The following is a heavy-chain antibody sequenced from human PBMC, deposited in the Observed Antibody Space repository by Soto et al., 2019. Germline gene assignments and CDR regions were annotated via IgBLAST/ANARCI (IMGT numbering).Heavy chain of an antibody. Sequence: TSETLSLTCAVYGGSFSGYYWSWIRQPPGKGLEWIGEINHSGSTNYNPSLKSRVTISVDTSKNQFSLKLSSATAADTAVYYCARGLKYSSGCVDYWGQGTLVTVSS. D-gene: IGHD6-19*01. J-gene: IGHJ4*02. V-gene: IGHV4-34*01. CDR1: GGSFSGYY. CDR3: ARGLKYSSGCVDY. CDR2: INHSGST.